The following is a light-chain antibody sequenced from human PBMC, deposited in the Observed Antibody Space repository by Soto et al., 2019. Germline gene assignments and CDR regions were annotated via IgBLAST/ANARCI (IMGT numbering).Light chain of an antibody. CDR2: DAS. CDR1: QSISSW. V-gene: IGKV1-5*01. J-gene: IGKJ5*01. CDR3: QQYNSYSAIT. Sequence: DIPMTQSPSTLSASVGDRVTITCRASQSISSWLAWYQQKPGKAPKVLIYDASTLESGVPPRFSGSGSGTEFTLTISSLQPDDFATYYCQQYNSYSAITFGQGTRLEIE.